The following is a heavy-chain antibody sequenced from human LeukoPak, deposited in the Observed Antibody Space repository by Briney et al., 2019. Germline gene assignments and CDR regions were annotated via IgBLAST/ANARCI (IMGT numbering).Heavy chain of an antibody. D-gene: IGHD5-18*01. J-gene: IGHJ4*02. V-gene: IGHV4-59*08. CDR3: ARVAFSYGAAFDY. CDR1: GGSISSYY. CDR2: IYHSGST. Sequence: SETLSLTCTVSGGSISSYYWSWIRQPPGKGLEWIGYIYHSGSTYYNPSLKSRVTISVDTSKNQFSLKLSSVTAADTAIYYCARVAFSYGAAFDYWGQGTLVTVSS.